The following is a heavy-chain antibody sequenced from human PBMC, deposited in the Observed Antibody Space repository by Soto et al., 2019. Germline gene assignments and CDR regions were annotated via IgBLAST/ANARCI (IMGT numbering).Heavy chain of an antibody. CDR3: ARESITDWFDP. CDR2: IYHTGST. Sequence: SETLSLTCTVSGGSMSRGDYYWSWVRQPPGKGLEWIGFIYHTGSTYYSPSLKSRVTISVDTSKNQFSLKLSSVTAADTAVYYCARESITDWFDPWGQGTLVTVSS. D-gene: IGHD1-20*01. J-gene: IGHJ5*02. V-gene: IGHV4-30-4*01. CDR1: GGSMSRGDYY.